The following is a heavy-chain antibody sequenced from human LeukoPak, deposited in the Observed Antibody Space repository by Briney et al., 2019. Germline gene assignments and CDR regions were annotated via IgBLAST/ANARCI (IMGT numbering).Heavy chain of an antibody. D-gene: IGHD5-18*01. CDR2: VSGSGGST. J-gene: IGHJ4*02. Sequence: HPGGSLRLSCAASAFTFKPYAMIWVRQAPGKGLEWVSSVSGSGGSTYYADSVKGRFTISRDNSNNTLYLQMNSPRAEDTAVYYCAKGAASRGYTYVANWGQGTLVTVSS. CDR3: AKGAASRGYTYVAN. CDR1: AFTFKPYA. V-gene: IGHV3-23*01.